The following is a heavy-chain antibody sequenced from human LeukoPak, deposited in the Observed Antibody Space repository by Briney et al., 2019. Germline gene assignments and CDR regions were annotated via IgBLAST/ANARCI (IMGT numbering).Heavy chain of an antibody. CDR3: AQYYYDSSGAFDI. CDR1: GGSISSYY. D-gene: IGHD3-22*01. V-gene: IGHV4-59*08. Sequence: SETLSLTCTVSGGSISSYYWSWIRQPPGKGLEWIGYIYYSGSTNYNPSLKSRVTISVDTSKNQFSLKLSSVTAADTAVYCCAQYYYDSSGAFDIWGQGTMATVSS. CDR2: IYYSGST. J-gene: IGHJ3*02.